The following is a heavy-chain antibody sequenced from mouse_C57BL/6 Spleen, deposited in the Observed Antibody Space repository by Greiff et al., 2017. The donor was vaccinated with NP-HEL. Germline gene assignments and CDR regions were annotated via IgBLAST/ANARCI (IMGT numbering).Heavy chain of an antibody. CDR2: IHPNSGST. CDR1: GYTFTSYW. CDR3: ARLRLGVDPYFDV. D-gene: IGHD1-1*01. V-gene: IGHV1-64*01. J-gene: IGHJ1*03. Sequence: QVHVKQPGAELVKPGASVKLSCKASGYTFTSYWMHWVKQRPGQGLEWIGMIHPNSGSTNYNEKFKSKATLTVDKSSSTAYMQLSSLTSEDSAVYYCARLRLGVDPYFDVWGTGTTVTVSS.